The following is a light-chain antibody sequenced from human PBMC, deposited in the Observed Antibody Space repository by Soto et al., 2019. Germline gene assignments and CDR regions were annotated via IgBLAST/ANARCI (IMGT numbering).Light chain of an antibody. J-gene: IGLJ3*02. V-gene: IGLV2-8*01. Sequence: QSALTQPPSPSGSPGQSVTISCTGTSSDVGAYNYVSWYQQHAGKAPKLVIYEVTKRPSGVPDRFSGSKSANTASLTVSGLQAEDEADYYCSSFASSNTWVFGGGTKLTVL. CDR3: SSFASSNTWV. CDR2: EVT. CDR1: SSDVGAYNY.